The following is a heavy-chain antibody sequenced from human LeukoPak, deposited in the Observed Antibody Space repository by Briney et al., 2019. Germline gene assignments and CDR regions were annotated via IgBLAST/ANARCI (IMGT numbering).Heavy chain of an antibody. CDR3: ARRRYNWNAIDY. CDR1: GFTFSDYY. Sequence: GGSLRLSCAASGFTFSDYYMSWIRQAPGKGLEWVSYISSSGSTIYYADSVKGRFTISRDNAKNSLYLQMNSLRTEDTAVYYCARRRYNWNAIDYWGQGTLVTVSS. V-gene: IGHV3-11*01. J-gene: IGHJ4*02. D-gene: IGHD1-20*01. CDR2: ISSSGSTI.